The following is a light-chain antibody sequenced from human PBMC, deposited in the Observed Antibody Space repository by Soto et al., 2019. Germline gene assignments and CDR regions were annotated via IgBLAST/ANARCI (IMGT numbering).Light chain of an antibody. CDR2: KAS. CDR3: QQYDNDSWT. J-gene: IGKJ1*01. CDR1: QSISSW. Sequence: DIQMTQSPSTLSASVGDRVIITCRASQSISSWLAWYQQKPGKAPNLLIYKASTLKSGVPSRFSGSGSGTEFTLTISSLQHDDFATSYCQQYDNDSWTFGQGTKVEIK. V-gene: IGKV1-5*03.